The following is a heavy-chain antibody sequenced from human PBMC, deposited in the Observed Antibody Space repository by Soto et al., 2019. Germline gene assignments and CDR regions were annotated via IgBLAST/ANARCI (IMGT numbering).Heavy chain of an antibody. Sequence: SVKVSCKASGGTFSSYAISWGRQAPGQGLEWMGGIIPIFGTANYAQKFQGRVTITADESTSTAYMELSSLRSEDTAVYYCAARIAARPSPFDPWGQGTLVTVSS. V-gene: IGHV1-69*01. J-gene: IGHJ5*02. CDR1: GGTFSSYA. CDR3: AARIAARPSPFDP. D-gene: IGHD6-6*01. CDR2: IIPIFGTA.